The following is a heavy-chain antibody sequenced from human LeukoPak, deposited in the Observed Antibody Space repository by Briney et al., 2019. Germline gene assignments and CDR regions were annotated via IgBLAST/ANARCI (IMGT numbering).Heavy chain of an antibody. Sequence: PGGSLRLSCAASGFTFDSYSMNWVRQAPGKGLEWVSSINVGSRYIFYADSVKGRFTISRDNAKNSLYLHMNSLRAEDTAVYYCAKDKAISMVRGVSFDYWGQGTLVTVSS. CDR1: GFTFDSYS. CDR2: INVGSRYI. V-gene: IGHV3-21*06. CDR3: AKDKAISMVRGVSFDY. J-gene: IGHJ4*02. D-gene: IGHD3-10*01.